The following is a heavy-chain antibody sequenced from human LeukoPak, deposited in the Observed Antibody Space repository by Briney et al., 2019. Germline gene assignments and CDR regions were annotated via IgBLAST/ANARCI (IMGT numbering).Heavy chain of an antibody. CDR1: GVSISRSFYY. D-gene: IGHD6-13*01. CDR3: ASYSSSHLFVFDY. V-gene: IGHV4-39*01. Sequence: SETLSLTCSISGVSISRSFYYWGWIRQPPGKRLEWIGNIYTGSTYYNPSLKSRVTMSVDTSKNQFSLKLSSVTAADTAVYYCASYSSSHLFVFDYWGQGTLVTVSS. J-gene: IGHJ4*02. CDR2: IYTGST.